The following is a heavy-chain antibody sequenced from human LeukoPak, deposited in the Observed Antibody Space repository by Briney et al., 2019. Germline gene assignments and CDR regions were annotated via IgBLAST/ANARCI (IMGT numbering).Heavy chain of an antibody. CDR2: VKGDGRTT. D-gene: IGHD5-18*01. CDR1: GLTFSDFR. Sequence: PGGSLRLSCAASGLTFSDFRMHWVRQPPGKGLVWVALVKGDGRTTIYADSVKGRFTISRDNAKNTLYLQMNSLRADDSGVYYCATGHSYGYDYWGQGVLVTVSS. J-gene: IGHJ4*02. CDR3: ATGHSYGYDY. V-gene: IGHV3-74*01.